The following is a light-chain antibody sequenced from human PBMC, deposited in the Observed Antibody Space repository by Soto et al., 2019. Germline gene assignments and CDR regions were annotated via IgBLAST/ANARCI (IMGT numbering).Light chain of an antibody. CDR2: GNS. J-gene: IGLJ2*01. CDR3: QSYDSSLSVV. Sequence: QSVLTQPPSVSGAPRLRVTISCTGSSSNIGAGYDVHWYQQLPGTAPKLLIYGNSNRPSGVPDRFSGSKSGTSASLAITGLQAEDEADYYCQSYDSSLSVVFGGGTKLTVL. CDR1: SSNIGAGYD. V-gene: IGLV1-40*01.